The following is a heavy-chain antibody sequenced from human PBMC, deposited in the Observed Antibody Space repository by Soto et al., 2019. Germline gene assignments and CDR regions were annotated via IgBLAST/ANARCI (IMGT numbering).Heavy chain of an antibody. J-gene: IGHJ6*02. CDR3: GGVGGRGMDV. D-gene: IGHD3-3*01. CDR2: MNPNSGNT. V-gene: IGHV1-8*01. CDR1: GYTFTSYD. Sequence: QVQLVQSGAEVKKPGASVKVSCKASGYTFTSYDINWVRQATGQGLEWMGWMNPNSGNTGYAQKFQGRITITRNTTITPTYMELCRLIFDETAVYCCGGVGGRGMDVLGLGSTVSDSS.